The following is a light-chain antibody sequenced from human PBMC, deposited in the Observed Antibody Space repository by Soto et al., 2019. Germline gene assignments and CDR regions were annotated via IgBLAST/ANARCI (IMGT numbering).Light chain of an antibody. J-gene: IGLJ1*01. V-gene: IGLV1-40*01. CDR1: SYNIGAGYP. Sequence: QSVLTQPPSVSGAPGQSVTISCTGSSYNIGAGYPVHWYQRLPGTAPQLLVSTNRPSGVPDRFSASKSGASASLAITGLQAEDEADYYCAAWDDSLSGYVFGPGTKVTVL. CDR3: AAWDDSLSGYV. CDR2: T.